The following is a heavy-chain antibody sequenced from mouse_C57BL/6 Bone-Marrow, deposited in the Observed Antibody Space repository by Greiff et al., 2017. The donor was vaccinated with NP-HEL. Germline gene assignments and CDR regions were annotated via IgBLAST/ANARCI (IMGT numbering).Heavy chain of an antibody. V-gene: IGHV1-69*01. CDR3: AREGWLLLYWYFDV. D-gene: IGHD2-3*01. CDR1: GYTFTSYW. CDR2: IDPSDSYT. Sequence: QVQLQQPGAELVMPGASVKLSCKASGYTFTSYWMHWVKQRPGQGLEWIGEIDPSDSYTNYNQKFKGKSTLTVDKSSSTAYMQLSSLTSEDSAIYYCAREGWLLLYWYFDVWGTGTTVTVSS. J-gene: IGHJ1*03.